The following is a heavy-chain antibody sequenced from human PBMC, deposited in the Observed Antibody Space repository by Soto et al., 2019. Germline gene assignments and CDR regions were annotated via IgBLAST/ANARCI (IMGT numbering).Heavy chain of an antibody. J-gene: IGHJ1*01. CDR1: GYTFTSYA. Sequence: QVQLVQSGAEVKKPGASVKVSCKASGYTFTSYAMHWVRQAPGQRLEWMGWINAGNGNTKYSQKFQGRVTITRDTSASTAYVELSSLRSEDTAVYYCASEVTGAEYFQHWGQGTLVTVSS. CDR2: INAGNGNT. CDR3: ASEVTGAEYFQH. D-gene: IGHD2-21*02. V-gene: IGHV1-3*01.